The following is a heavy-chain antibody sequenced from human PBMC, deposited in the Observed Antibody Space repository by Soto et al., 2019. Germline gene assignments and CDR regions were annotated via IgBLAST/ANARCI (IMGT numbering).Heavy chain of an antibody. Sequence: QVQLVQSGAEVKKPGASVKVSCKASGYTFTSYDINWVRQATGQGLEWMGWMNPNSGNTGYAQKFQGRVTMARNTSISTAYMELSSLRSEDPAVYYCARWPDGYYCCGMDVWGQGTTVTVSS. J-gene: IGHJ6*02. CDR1: GYTFTSYD. CDR3: ARWPDGYYCCGMDV. CDR2: MNPNSGNT. V-gene: IGHV1-8*01.